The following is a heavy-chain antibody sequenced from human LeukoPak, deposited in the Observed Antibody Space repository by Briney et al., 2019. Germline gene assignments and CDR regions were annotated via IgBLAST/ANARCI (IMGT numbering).Heavy chain of an antibody. Sequence: GGSLRLSCAASGFTFSSYWMSWVRQAPGKGLEWVANIKQDGSEKYYVDSVKGRFTISRDNAKNSLYLQMNSLRAEDTAVYYCARVLSGSWDWFDPWGQGTLVTVSS. CDR2: IKQDGSEK. V-gene: IGHV3-7*01. CDR1: GFTFSSYW. CDR3: ARVLSGSWDWFDP. D-gene: IGHD3-22*01. J-gene: IGHJ5*02.